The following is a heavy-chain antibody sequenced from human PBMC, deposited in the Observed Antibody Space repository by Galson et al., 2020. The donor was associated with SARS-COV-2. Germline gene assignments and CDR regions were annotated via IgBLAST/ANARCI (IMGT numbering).Heavy chain of an antibody. D-gene: IGHD4-17*01. Sequence: SEALSPTCTVPCGSLRNSSYYWGRIRPPPGTGLEWIGSIYYSGSTYYNPSLKSRVTISVDTSKNQFSLKLSPVTAADTAVYYRARLYYGERLDYWGQGTLVTVSS. J-gene: IGHJ4*02. CDR3: ARLYYGERLDY. V-gene: IGHV4-39*07. CDR1: CGSLRNSSYY. CDR2: IYYSGST.